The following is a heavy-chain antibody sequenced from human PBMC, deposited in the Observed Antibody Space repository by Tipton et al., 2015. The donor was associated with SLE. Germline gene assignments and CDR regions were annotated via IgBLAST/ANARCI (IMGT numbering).Heavy chain of an antibody. V-gene: IGHV4-38-2*02. D-gene: IGHD3-3*01. CDR1: GDSTNIGDF. J-gene: IGHJ5*02. Sequence: TLSLTCTVSGDSTNIGDFWGWIRQPPGKTLEWIGSISSGGSTSYNPSLKSRLTISLDTSKRQFSLKLTSVTAADTAVYYCARGFSAADFWSGYFVNWFDPWGQGTLVTVSS. CDR3: ARGFSAADFWSGYFVNWFDP. CDR2: ISSGGST.